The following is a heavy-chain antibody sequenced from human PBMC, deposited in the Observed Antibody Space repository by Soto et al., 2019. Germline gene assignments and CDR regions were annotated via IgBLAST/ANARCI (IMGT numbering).Heavy chain of an antibody. J-gene: IGHJ3*02. CDR3: ATTASGWFSAFDI. D-gene: IGHD6-13*01. Sequence: EVQLLESGGGLVQPGGSLRLSCAASGFTFSSYAMSWVRQAPGKGLEWVSAISGSGGTTYYADSVKGRFTFSRDNSKNTLYLQMNSLRAEHTAVYYCATTASGWFSAFDIWGQGTMVTVSS. CDR2: ISGSGGTT. CDR1: GFTFSSYA. V-gene: IGHV3-23*01.